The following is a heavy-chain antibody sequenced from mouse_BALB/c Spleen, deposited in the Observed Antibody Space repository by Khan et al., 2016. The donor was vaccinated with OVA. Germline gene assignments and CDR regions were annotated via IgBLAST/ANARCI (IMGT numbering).Heavy chain of an antibody. J-gene: IGHJ1*01. CDR1: GYSITSGYS. V-gene: IGHV3-1*02. CDR2: IHYSGTT. D-gene: IGHD1-1*01. CDR3: ARSGTTVIAYWYFDV. Sequence: VQLQQSGPDLVKPSQSLSLTCTVTGYSITSGYSWHWIWQFPGNKLEWMGYIHYSGTTNYNPSLKSRISITRDTSKNQFFLQLNSVTTEDTATYYCARSGTTVIAYWYFDVWGAGTTVTVSS.